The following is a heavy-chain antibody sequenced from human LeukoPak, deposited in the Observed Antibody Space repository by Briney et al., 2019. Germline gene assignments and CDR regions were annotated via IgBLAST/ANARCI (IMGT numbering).Heavy chain of an antibody. J-gene: IGHJ5*02. Sequence: ASVKVSCKASGYTFTDYYIHWVRQAPGQGLEWMGRINPNSGGTNYAQKFQGRVTMTRDTSISTAYMELSRLRSDDTAVYYCVRLVRTAYCGGDCFPWGQGTLVTVSS. CDR1: GYTFTDYY. V-gene: IGHV1-2*06. D-gene: IGHD2-21*02. CDR2: INPNSGGT. CDR3: VRLVRTAYCGGDCFP.